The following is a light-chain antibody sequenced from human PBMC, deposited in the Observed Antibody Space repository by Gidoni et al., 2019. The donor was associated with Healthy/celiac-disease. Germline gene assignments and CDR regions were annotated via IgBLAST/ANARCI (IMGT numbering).Light chain of an antibody. CDR3: QSADSSGTYGV. CDR1: ALPKQY. V-gene: IGLV3-25*03. Sequence: SYELTQPPSVSVSPGQTARITCSGDALPKQYAYWYQQKPGQAPVLVIYKDSERPSGLPERFSGSSSGTTVTLTISGVQAEDEADYYCQSADSSGTYGVFGGGTKLTV. CDR2: KDS. J-gene: IGLJ2*01.